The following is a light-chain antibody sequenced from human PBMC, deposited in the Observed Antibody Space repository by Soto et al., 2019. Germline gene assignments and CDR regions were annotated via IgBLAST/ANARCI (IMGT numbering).Light chain of an antibody. J-gene: IGKJ3*01. CDR2: GAS. V-gene: IGKV3-15*01. CDR3: HQYNNWPSS. Sequence: EIVMTQSPATLSGSPGERATLSCRTSQSVSVNLAWYQQKPGQAPRLLIYGASITATGIPARFSGSGFGTEFSLTISSLQSEDFAVYYCHQYNNWPSSFGPGTKVQIK. CDR1: QSVSVN.